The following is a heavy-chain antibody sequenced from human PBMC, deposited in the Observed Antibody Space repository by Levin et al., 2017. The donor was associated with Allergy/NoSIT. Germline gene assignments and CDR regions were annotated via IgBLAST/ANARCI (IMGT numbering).Heavy chain of an antibody. Sequence: LSLTCAASGFRFSDYYMSWIRQVPGKGLEWVSYISVSGRETNYADSVKGRFTISRDNAKNSLSLQMNSLRVDDSAVYYCAREGFWTDWGQGTLVTVSS. D-gene: IGHD3/OR15-3a*01. CDR3: AREGFWTD. V-gene: IGHV3-11*06. CDR1: GFRFSDYY. J-gene: IGHJ4*02. CDR2: ISVSGRET.